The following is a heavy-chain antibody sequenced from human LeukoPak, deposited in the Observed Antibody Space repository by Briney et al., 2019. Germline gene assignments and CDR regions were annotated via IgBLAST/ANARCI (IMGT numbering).Heavy chain of an antibody. CDR1: GYTFTSYY. CDR2: INPSGGST. V-gene: IGHV1-46*01. CDR3: ARDYRYGGSFGGNY. Sequence: ASVKVSCKASGYTFTSYYMHWVRQAPGEGLEWMGVINPSGGSTSYAQKFQGRVTMTTDTSTSTAYMELRSLRSDDTAVYYCARDYRYGGSFGGNYWGQGTLVTVSS. D-gene: IGHD4-23*01. J-gene: IGHJ4*02.